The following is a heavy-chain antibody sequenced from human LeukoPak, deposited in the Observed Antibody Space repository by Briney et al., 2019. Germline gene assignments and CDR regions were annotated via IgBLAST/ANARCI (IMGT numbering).Heavy chain of an antibody. CDR1: VFTFSNYW. CDR3: AGGTGWIIDN. V-gene: IGHV3-7*01. J-gene: IGHJ4*02. Sequence: PGGSLRLSCAASVFTFSNYWVNWVRQAPGKGLEWVANIKQDGSEKYYVDSVKGRFTISRDNAKKSLYLQMDSLRAEDTAIYYCAGGTGWIIDNWGQGTLVTVSS. D-gene: IGHD6-19*01. CDR2: IKQDGSEK.